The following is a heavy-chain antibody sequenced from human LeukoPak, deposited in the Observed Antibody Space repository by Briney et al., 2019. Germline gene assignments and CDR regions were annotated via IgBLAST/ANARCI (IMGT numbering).Heavy chain of an antibody. V-gene: IGHV4-4*02. J-gene: IGHJ4*02. CDR2: IYHSGST. Sequence: PSETLSLTCAVSGGSINSSNWWSWVRQPPGKGLEWIGEIYHSGSTNYNPSLKSRVTISVDKSKNQFSLKLSSVTAADTAVYYCARGFDSSGYGGYYFDYWGQGTLVTVSS. CDR3: ARGFDSSGYGGYYFDY. D-gene: IGHD3-22*01. CDR1: GGSINSSNW.